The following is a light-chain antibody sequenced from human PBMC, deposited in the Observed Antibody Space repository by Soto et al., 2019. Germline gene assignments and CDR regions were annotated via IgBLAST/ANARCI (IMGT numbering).Light chain of an antibody. J-gene: IGLJ7*01. V-gene: IGLV2-23*02. CDR1: SSDVGSYNL. CDR3: CSYAGSSTLAV. Sequence: QSALTQPASVSGSPGQSITISCTGTSSDVGSYNLVSWYQQHPTKAPKLMIYEVSERPSGVSNRFSGSKSDNTASLTISGLQAEDEAEDYCCSYAGSSTLAVFGGGTQLIVL. CDR2: EVS.